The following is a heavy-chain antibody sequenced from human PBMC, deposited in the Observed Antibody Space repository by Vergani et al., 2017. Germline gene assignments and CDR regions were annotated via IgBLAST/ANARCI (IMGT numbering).Heavy chain of an antibody. D-gene: IGHD6-6*01. CDR3: ARSPSIAALTGTFDI. V-gene: IGHV4-4*07. CDR2: IYTSGST. Sequence: QVQLPESGPGLVKPSETLSLTCTVSGGSLSSYYWSWIRQPAGKGLEWIGRIYTSGSTNYNPSLKSRVTMSVDTSKNQFSLKLSSVTAADTAVYYCARSPSIAALTGTFDIWGQGTMVTVSS. CDR1: GGSLSSYY. J-gene: IGHJ3*02.